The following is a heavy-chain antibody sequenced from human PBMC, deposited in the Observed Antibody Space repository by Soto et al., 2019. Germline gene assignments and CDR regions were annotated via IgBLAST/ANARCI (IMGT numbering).Heavy chain of an antibody. CDR3: ARERSHNWFDP. CDR1: GFTFSSYA. V-gene: IGHV3-30-3*01. Sequence: GGSLRLSCAASGFTFSSYAMHWVRQAPGKGLEWVAVISYDGSNKYYADSVKGRFTISRDNSKNTLYLQMNSLRAEDTAVYYCARERSHNWFDPWGQGTLVTVSS. CDR2: ISYDGSNK. J-gene: IGHJ5*02.